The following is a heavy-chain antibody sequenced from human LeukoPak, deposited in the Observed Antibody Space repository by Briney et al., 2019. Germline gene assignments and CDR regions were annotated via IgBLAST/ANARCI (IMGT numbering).Heavy chain of an antibody. D-gene: IGHD3-9*01. Sequence: SETLSLTCTVSGGSISSYYWSWIRQPAGKGLEWIGCIYTSGSTNYNPSLKSRVTMSVDTSKNQFSLKLSSVTAADTAVYYCARDQVDYDILTGYYNNWFDPWGQGTLVTVSS. CDR1: GGSISSYY. V-gene: IGHV4-4*07. CDR3: ARDQVDYDILTGYYNNWFDP. CDR2: IYTSGST. J-gene: IGHJ5*02.